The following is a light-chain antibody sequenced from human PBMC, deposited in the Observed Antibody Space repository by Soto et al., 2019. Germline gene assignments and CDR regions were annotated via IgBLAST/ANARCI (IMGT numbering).Light chain of an antibody. CDR3: HQYDNRPFT. J-gene: IGKJ5*01. V-gene: IGKV1-33*01. Sequence: IQVTQSPSSLSASVGDRVTITCLASHDIGNYLNWYQQKPGKAPNLLIYDASNLETGVPLRFSGSRSGTHFTLTISSLQPEDIGTYYCHQYDNRPFTFGQGTRLEIK. CDR2: DAS. CDR1: HDIGNY.